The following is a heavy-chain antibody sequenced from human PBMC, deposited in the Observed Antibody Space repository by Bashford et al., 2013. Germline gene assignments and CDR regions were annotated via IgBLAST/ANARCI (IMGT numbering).Heavy chain of an antibody. V-gene: IGHV3-23*01. CDR3: AKDRDDYGDPECFDI. J-gene: IGHJ3*02. Sequence: VRQXPGKGLEWVSAISGSSGSTYYADSVKGRFTISRDNSKDTLYLQMNSLRAEDTAVYYCAKDRDDYGDPECFDIWGLGTMVTVSS. D-gene: IGHD4-17*01. CDR2: ISGSSGST.